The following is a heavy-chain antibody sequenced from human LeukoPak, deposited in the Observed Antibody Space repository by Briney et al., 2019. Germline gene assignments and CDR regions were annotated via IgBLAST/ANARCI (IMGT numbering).Heavy chain of an antibody. Sequence: GGSLRLSCAASGFTFSSYGMSWVRQAPGKGLEWVSAISGSGGSTYYADSVKGRFTISRDNAKNSLYLQMNSLRAEDTAVYYCARDPSYGYYYYMDVWGKGTTVTISS. V-gene: IGHV3-23*01. CDR3: ARDPSYGYYYYMDV. D-gene: IGHD3-10*01. J-gene: IGHJ6*03. CDR1: GFTFSSYG. CDR2: ISGSGGST.